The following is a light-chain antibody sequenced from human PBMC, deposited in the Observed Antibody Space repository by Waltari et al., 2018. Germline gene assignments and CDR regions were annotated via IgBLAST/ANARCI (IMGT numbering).Light chain of an antibody. J-gene: IGLJ3*02. V-gene: IGLV8-61*01. CDR2: KAN. CDR3: ALYMGSGIWV. Sequence: QTVVTQEPSLSVSPGGTVTLTCALSSGSVSTTSYATWYQQTPGQAPRTLVYKANARASGVPDRFSGSILGNTAALTITGAQADDESDDYCALYMGSGIWVFGGGTKLTVL. CDR1: SGSVSTTSY.